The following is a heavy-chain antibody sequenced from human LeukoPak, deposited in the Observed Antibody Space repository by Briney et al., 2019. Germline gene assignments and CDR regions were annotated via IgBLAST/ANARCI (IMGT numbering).Heavy chain of an antibody. CDR1: GFTFSNYA. Sequence: GGSLRLFCAASGFTFSNYAMRWVRHATGEGLEWVSAISGSSGRTYYADSAKASFTISRENPENTVYLQMNSVRAEDRAVLYFAKVGEEGYSYGYSRYEYYYYYMDVWGKGTTVTVSS. J-gene: IGHJ6*03. CDR3: AKVGEEGYSYGYSRYEYYYYYMDV. V-gene: IGHV3-23*01. D-gene: IGHD5-18*01. CDR2: ISGSSGRT.